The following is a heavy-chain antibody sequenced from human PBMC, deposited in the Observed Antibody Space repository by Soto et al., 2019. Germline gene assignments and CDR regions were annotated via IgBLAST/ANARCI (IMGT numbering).Heavy chain of an antibody. V-gene: IGHV3-23*01. Sequence: GESLKISCAASGFTFSSYAMSWVRQAPGKGLEWVSDISVSGGSTYYADSVKGRFTISRDNSKNALYLQMNSLRAEDTAVYYCAKRGKSTVTTIDCWGQGTLVTVSS. CDR1: GFTFSSYA. CDR3: AKRGKSTVTTIDC. D-gene: IGHD4-4*01. CDR2: ISVSGGST. J-gene: IGHJ4*02.